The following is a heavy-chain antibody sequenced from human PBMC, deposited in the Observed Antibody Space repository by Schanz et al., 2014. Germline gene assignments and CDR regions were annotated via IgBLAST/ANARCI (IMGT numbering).Heavy chain of an antibody. V-gene: IGHV3-33*01. CDR1: GFTFSSYG. CDR3: ARDGDFDY. CDR2: IWYDGSNN. J-gene: IGHJ4*02. Sequence: QVQLVESGGGVVQPGRSLRLSCAASGFTFSSYGMHWVRQAPGKGLEWVAIIWYDGSNNYYADSVKGRFTISRDNSKNTLLLQMSSLRAEDAAVYYCARDGDFDYWGQGTLVTVSS.